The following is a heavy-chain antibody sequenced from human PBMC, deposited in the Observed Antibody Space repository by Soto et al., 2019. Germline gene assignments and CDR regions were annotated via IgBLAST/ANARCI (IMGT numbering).Heavy chain of an antibody. J-gene: IGHJ6*02. CDR1: GFIFDDYA. CDR2: ITWNSGNI. V-gene: IGHV3-9*01. Sequence: ESGGGMVQPGRSLRLSCVASGFIFDDYAMYWVRQAPGEGLEWVAGITWNSGNIGYAESVRGRFTISRDNAKNSLFLQMNSLRVEDTALYYCVRPLDVWGQGTTVTVSS. CDR3: VRPLDV.